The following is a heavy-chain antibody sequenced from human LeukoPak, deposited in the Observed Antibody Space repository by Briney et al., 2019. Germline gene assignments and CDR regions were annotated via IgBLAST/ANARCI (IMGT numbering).Heavy chain of an antibody. J-gene: IGHJ4*02. CDR3: ARGGSRSSGSPDS. Sequence: GGSLRLSCAASGFTLNNYWVHWVRQAPGKGLGWVSHINGDGSSTAYADSVKGRFTISRDNAKNTLYLQMNSLRAEDTAVYYCARGGSRSSGSPDSWGRGTLVTVSS. CDR2: INGDGSST. D-gene: IGHD6-6*01. CDR1: GFTLNNYW. V-gene: IGHV3-74*01.